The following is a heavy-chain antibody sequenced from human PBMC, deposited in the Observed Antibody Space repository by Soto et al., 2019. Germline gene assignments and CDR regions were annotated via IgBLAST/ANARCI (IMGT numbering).Heavy chain of an antibody. Sequence: EVQLLESGGGLVQPGGSLRLSCAASGFTFSTSGMSWVRQAPGKGLEWVSSISGSGDYTNYADSVKGRFTISRDNSKNTLYLQINSLTAEDTDVDYCANHGGFDIWGQGTMVAVSS. CDR3: ANHGGFDI. CDR1: GFTFSTSG. V-gene: IGHV3-23*01. D-gene: IGHD4-17*01. CDR2: ISGSGDYT. J-gene: IGHJ3*02.